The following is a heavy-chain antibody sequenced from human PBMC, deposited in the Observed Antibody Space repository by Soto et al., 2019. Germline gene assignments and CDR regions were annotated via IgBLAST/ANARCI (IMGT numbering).Heavy chain of an antibody. CDR1: GFTLSAYW. Sequence: EVHLEESGGDLVQPGGSLRLSCAASGFTLSAYWMTWVRQAPGKGLEWVANINRDGSNKSYLDSVRGRFTISRDNVGNSLYLQMDSLRADDTALYYCARDVSPGSSSLYLDAFEIWGQGTMVTVSS. CDR2: INRDGSNK. D-gene: IGHD6-13*01. J-gene: IGHJ3*02. V-gene: IGHV3-7*05. CDR3: ARDVSPGSSSLYLDAFEI.